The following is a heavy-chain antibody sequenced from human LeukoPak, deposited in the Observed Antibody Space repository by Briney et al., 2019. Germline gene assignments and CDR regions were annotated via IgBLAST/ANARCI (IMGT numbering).Heavy chain of an antibody. CDR2: IWNDGNNK. CDR3: ARDPYGSGSYYAY. Sequence: PGRSLRLSCAASGFTFSSYGMHWVRQAPGKGLEWVAVIWNDGNNKYYADSVKGRFTISRDNSKNTLYLQMNSLRAEDTALHYCARDPYGSGSYYAYWGQGTLVTVSS. V-gene: IGHV3-33*01. J-gene: IGHJ4*02. CDR1: GFTFSSYG. D-gene: IGHD3-10*01.